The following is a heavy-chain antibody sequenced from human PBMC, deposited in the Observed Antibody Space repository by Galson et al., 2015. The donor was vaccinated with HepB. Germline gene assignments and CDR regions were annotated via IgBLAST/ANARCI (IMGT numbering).Heavy chain of an antibody. Sequence: SLRLSCAASGFTFSSYSMNWVRQAPGKGLEWVSSISSSSSYIYYADSVKGRFTISRDNAKNSLYLQMNSLRAEDTAVYYCARDRPLRNYYYGMDVWGQGTTVTVSS. V-gene: IGHV3-21*01. D-gene: IGHD3-3*01. J-gene: IGHJ6*02. CDR1: GFTFSSYS. CDR3: ARDRPLRNYYYGMDV. CDR2: ISSSSSYI.